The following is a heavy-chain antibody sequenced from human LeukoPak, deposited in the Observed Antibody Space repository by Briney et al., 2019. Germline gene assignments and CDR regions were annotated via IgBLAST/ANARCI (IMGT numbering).Heavy chain of an antibody. CDR2: ISSNGGST. V-gene: IGHV3-64*01. Sequence: GGSLRLSCAVSGFTFSSYVMHWVRQAPGKGLEYVSAISSNGGSTYYPNSVKGRFTISRDNSKNTLYLQMGSLRAEDMAIYYCARSKRYCTNGICYTNGGFDHWGQGTLVTVSS. CDR1: GFTFSSYV. D-gene: IGHD2-8*01. J-gene: IGHJ4*02. CDR3: ARSKRYCTNGICYTNGGFDH.